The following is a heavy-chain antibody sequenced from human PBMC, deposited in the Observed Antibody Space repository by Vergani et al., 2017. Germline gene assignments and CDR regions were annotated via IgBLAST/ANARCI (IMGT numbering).Heavy chain of an antibody. CDR3: ASLDPLLTELDY. V-gene: IGHV4-59*11. Sequence: QVQLQESGPGLVKPSETLSLTCTVSGGSISSHYWSWIRQPPGKGLEWIGYIYYSGSTNYNPSLKSRVTIAVDTSKNQFSLKLSSVTAADTAVNYCASLDPLLTELDYWGQGTLVTVSS. CDR2: IYYSGST. J-gene: IGHJ4*02. CDR1: GGSISSHY. D-gene: IGHD2-15*01.